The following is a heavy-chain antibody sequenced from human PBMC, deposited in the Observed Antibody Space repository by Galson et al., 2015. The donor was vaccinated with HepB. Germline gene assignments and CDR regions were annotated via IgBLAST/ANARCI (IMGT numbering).Heavy chain of an antibody. J-gene: IGHJ2*01. Sequence: SLRLSCAASEFTVSRKYMIWVRQAPGKGLEWVSLIYGGDNTYYADSVKGRFTISRDNSKNTLFLQMNSLRAEDTAVYYCARVVSTWHHWYFDLWGRGTLVTVSS. V-gene: IGHV3-53*01. D-gene: IGHD6-13*01. CDR1: EFTVSRKY. CDR3: ARVVSTWHHWYFDL. CDR2: IYGGDNT.